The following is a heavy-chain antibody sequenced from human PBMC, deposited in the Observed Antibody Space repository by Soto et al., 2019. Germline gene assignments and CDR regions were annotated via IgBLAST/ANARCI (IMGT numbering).Heavy chain of an antibody. CDR3: SRPRYAGRGYYGVDV. CDR2: IYPGDSDT. D-gene: IGHD6-13*01. J-gene: IGHJ6*02. Sequence: PGESLRISCKGSGYRFTSYWIGGVRQMPGKGLEWMGIIYPGDSDTRYSPSFQGQVAISADKSISTAYPQWSSLKASDTAIYYGSRPRYAGRGYYGVDVWGQVTTVTVSS. CDR1: GYRFTSYW. V-gene: IGHV5-51*01.